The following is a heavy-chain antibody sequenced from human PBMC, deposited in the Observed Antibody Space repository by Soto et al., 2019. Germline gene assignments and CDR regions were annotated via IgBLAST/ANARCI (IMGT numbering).Heavy chain of an antibody. CDR3: AREGYSSSWSAWGAFEI. Sequence: QVQLQESGPGLVKPSETLSLTCTVSGGSISSYYWSWIRQPPGKGLEWIGYIYYSGSTNYNPSLKIRVTISAATSKIQFSLKLSSVTAADTAVYYCAREGYSSSWSAWGAFEIWGQGTMVTVSS. V-gene: IGHV4-59*01. CDR1: GGSISSYY. J-gene: IGHJ3*02. CDR2: IYYSGST. D-gene: IGHD6-13*01.